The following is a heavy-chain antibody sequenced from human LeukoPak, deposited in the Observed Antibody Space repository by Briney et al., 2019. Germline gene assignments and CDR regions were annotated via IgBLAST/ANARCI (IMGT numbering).Heavy chain of an antibody. CDR2: IYTSGST. V-gene: IGHV4-61*02. CDR3: ARGLAAAAHDY. D-gene: IGHD6-13*01. CDR1: GGSISSGSYY. J-gene: IGHJ4*02. Sequence: SQTLSLTCTVSGGSISSGSYYWSRIRQPAGKGLEWIGRIYTSGSTNYNPSLKSRVTISVDTSKNQFPLKLSSVTAADTAVYYCARGLAAAAHDYWGQGTLVTVSS.